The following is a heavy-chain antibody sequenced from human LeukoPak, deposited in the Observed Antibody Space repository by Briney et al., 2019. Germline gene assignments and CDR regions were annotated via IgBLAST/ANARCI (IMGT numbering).Heavy chain of an antibody. CDR3: ARSTSIAPTGLDY. D-gene: IGHD6-13*01. Sequence: SQTLSLTCAISGDSVSSINTAWNWIRQSPSRGLEWLGRTYYRSKWYNDYAASVKSRITLNPDPSKNQISLLLNSVTPEDTAVYYCARSTSIAPTGLDYWGQGTLVTVSS. J-gene: IGHJ4*02. V-gene: IGHV6-1*01. CDR1: GDSVSSINTA. CDR2: TYYRSKWYN.